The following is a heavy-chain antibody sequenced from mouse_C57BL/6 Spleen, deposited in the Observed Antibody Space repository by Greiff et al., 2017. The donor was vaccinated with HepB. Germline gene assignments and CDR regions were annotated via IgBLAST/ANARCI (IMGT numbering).Heavy chain of an antibody. D-gene: IGHD1-1*01. CDR2: IDPEDGET. CDR3: DRRDYGSSYVDAMDY. Sequence: VQLQQSGAELVKPGASVKLSCTASGFTIKDYYMHWVKQRTEQGLEWIGRIDPEDGETKYAPKFQGMATITADTTSNTAYLQLRSLTSEDTAVYYCDRRDYGSSYVDAMDYWGQGTSVTVSS. J-gene: IGHJ4*01. V-gene: IGHV14-2*01. CDR1: GFTIKDYY.